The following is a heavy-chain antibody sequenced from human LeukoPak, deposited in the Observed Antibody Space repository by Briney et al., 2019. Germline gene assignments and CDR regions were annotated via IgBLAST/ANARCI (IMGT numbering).Heavy chain of an antibody. CDR1: GFNFNNYE. CDR2: ISSSSSTI. V-gene: IGHV3-48*01. Sequence: GGSLRLSCAASGFNFNNYEMNWVRQAPGKGLEWVSYISSSSSTIYYADSVKGRFTISRDNAKNSLYLQMNSLRAEDTAVYYCARPQLVGKYYYYYYMDVWGKGTTVTVSS. D-gene: IGHD1-1*01. CDR3: ARPQLVGKYYYYYYMDV. J-gene: IGHJ6*03.